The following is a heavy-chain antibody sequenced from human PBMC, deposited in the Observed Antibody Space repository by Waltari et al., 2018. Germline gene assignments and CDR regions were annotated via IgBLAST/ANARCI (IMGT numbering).Heavy chain of an antibody. V-gene: IGHV3-30*18. D-gene: IGHD3-3*01. CDR2: ITYDGSNK. J-gene: IGHJ6*02. Sequence: QVQLVESGGGVVQPGRSLRLSCAASGFTFSSYGMHWVRQAPGKGVEWVAVITYDGSNKYYADSVKGRFTISRDNSKNTLYLQMNSRRAEDTAVYYCAKGLRFLEWLLFMDVWGQGTTVTVSS. CDR1: GFTFSSYG. CDR3: AKGLRFLEWLLFMDV.